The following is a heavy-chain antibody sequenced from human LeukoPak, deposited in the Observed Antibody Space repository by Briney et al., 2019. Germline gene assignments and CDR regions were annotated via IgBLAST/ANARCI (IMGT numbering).Heavy chain of an antibody. V-gene: IGHV3-23*01. CDR2: INGSGGRT. CDR3: ARKGLGGELGGFDS. Sequence: GGSLRLSCAASGLTFSSYAMTWVRQAPGKGLEWVSGINGSGGRTYYGDSVKGRFTISRDNSKNTLYLQMNSLRVEDTALYHCARKGLGGELGGFDSWGQGTLVTVSS. J-gene: IGHJ4*02. D-gene: IGHD1-7*01. CDR1: GLTFSSYA.